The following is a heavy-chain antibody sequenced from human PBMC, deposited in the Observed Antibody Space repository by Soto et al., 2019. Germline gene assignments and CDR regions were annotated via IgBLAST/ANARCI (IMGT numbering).Heavy chain of an antibody. CDR2: IYYSGNT. J-gene: IGHJ4*02. V-gene: IGHV4-30-4*01. CDR3: ARVINSGYDFAFAY. D-gene: IGHD5-12*01. Sequence: SETLSLTCTVSGGSISSGDYYWSWIRQPPGKGLEWIGYIYYSGNTYYNPSLKSRVTISVDTSKNQFSLKLSSVTAADTAVYYCARVINSGYDFAFAYWGQGTLVTVSS. CDR1: GGSISSGDYY.